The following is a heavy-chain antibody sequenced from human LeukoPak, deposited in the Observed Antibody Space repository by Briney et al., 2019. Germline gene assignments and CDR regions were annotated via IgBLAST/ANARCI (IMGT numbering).Heavy chain of an antibody. V-gene: IGHV3-74*01. J-gene: IGHJ4*02. Sequence: GGSLRLSCATSGFTLSSYWMHWVRQVPGKGLEWLSRINNDGVSTSYADSVKGRFTISRDNAKNSLYLQMNSLRVEDTGVYYCARDSVGYSSGYFDYWGQGTLVTVST. CDR2: INNDGVST. CDR3: ARDSVGYSSGYFDY. CDR1: GFTLSSYW. D-gene: IGHD6-19*01.